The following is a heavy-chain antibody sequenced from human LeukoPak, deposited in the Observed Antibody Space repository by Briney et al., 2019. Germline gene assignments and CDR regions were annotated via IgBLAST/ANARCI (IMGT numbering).Heavy chain of an antibody. Sequence: GGSLRLSCAASGFTFSGCGTHWVRQAPGKGLEWVAFIWYDGRDKYYADSVKGRFTISRDNSKNTLYLQMNSLRAEDTAIYYCAKDPYSYGSYFDYWGQGTLVTVSS. CDR3: AKDPYSYGSYFDY. D-gene: IGHD5-18*01. J-gene: IGHJ4*02. CDR2: IWYDGRDK. CDR1: GFTFSGCG. V-gene: IGHV3-30*02.